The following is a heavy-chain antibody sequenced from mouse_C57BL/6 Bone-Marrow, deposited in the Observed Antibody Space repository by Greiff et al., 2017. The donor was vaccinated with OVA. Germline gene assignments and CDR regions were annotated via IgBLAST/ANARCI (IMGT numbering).Heavy chain of an antibody. CDR2: IRSKSNNYAT. Sequence: EVKLMESGGGLVQPKGSLKLSCAASGFSFNTYAMNWVRQAPGKGLEWVARIRSKSNNYATYYADSVKDRFTISRYDSESMLYLQMNNLKTEDTAMYYCVRHGYYAMDYWGQGTSVTVSS. CDR1: GFSFNTYA. V-gene: IGHV10-1*01. CDR3: VRHGYYAMDY. J-gene: IGHJ4*01.